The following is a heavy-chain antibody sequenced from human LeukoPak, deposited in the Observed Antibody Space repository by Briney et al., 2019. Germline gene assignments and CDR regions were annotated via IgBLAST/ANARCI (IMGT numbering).Heavy chain of an antibody. D-gene: IGHD6-6*01. CDR1: GFTFSSYA. CDR3: ARPIAARPIYYYYYGMDV. Sequence: GRSLRLSCAASGFTFSSYAMHRVRQAPGKGLEWVAVTSYDGSSKYYADSVKGRFTISRDNSKNTLYLQMNSLRAEDTAVYYCARPIAARPIYYYYYGMDVWGQGTTVTVSS. J-gene: IGHJ6*02. V-gene: IGHV3-30-3*01. CDR2: TSYDGSSK.